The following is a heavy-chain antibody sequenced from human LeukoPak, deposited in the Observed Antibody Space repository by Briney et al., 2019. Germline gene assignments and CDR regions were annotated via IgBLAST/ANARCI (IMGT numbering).Heavy chain of an antibody. V-gene: IGHV1-46*01. CDR2: INPSGGST. J-gene: IGHJ4*02. CDR1: GFTFSSYA. Sequence: GGSLRLSCAASGFTFSSYAMHWVRQAPGQGLEWMGIINPSGGSTSYAQKFQGRVTMTRDTSTSTVYMELSSLRSEDTAVYYCARGYDSSGYHFDYWGQGTLVTVSS. D-gene: IGHD3-22*01. CDR3: ARGYDSSGYHFDY.